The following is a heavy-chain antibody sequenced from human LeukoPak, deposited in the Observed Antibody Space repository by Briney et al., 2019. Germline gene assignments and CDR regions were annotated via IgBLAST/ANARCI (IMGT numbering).Heavy chain of an antibody. Sequence: TGGSLRLSCAASGFTFSSYWMPWVRQAPGKGLVWVSRINSDGSSTSYADSVKGRFTISRDNAKNTLYLQMNSLRAEDTAVYYCASGDSCTNGVCYTRERWFDPWGQGTLVTVSS. D-gene: IGHD2-8*01. CDR1: GFTFSSYW. CDR2: INSDGSST. V-gene: IGHV3-74*01. CDR3: ASGDSCTNGVCYTRERWFDP. J-gene: IGHJ5*02.